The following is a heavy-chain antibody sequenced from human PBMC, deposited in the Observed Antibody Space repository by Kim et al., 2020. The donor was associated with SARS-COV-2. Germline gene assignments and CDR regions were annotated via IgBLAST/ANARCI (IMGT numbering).Heavy chain of an antibody. D-gene: IGHD6-19*01. CDR1: GFTFSSYA. J-gene: IGHJ5*02. CDR2: ISYDGSNK. CDR3: ARDRQIAVAGTDWFDP. V-gene: IGHV3-30*04. Sequence: SLRLSCAASGFTFSSYAMHWVRQAPGKGLEWVAVISYDGSNKYYADSVKGRFTISRDNSKNTLYLQMNSLRAEDTAVYYCARDRQIAVAGTDWFDPWG.